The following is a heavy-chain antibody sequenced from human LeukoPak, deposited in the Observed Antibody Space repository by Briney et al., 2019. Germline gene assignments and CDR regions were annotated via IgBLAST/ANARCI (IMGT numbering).Heavy chain of an antibody. CDR3: AKARGSGSSAYYYYGMDV. CDR1: GFTFSSYG. CDR2: IRYDGSNK. D-gene: IGHD3-10*01. Sequence: GGSLRLSCAASGFTFSSYGMHWVRQAPGKGLEWVAFIRYDGSNKYYADSVKGRFTISRDNSKNTLYLQMNSLRAEDTAVYYCAKARGSGSSAYYYYGMDVWGQGTTVTVSS. V-gene: IGHV3-30*02. J-gene: IGHJ6*02.